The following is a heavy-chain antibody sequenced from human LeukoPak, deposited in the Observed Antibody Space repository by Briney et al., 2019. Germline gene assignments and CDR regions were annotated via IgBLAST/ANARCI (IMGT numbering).Heavy chain of an antibody. D-gene: IGHD3-22*01. CDR3: AKDRTYYYDSSGYYFDY. CDR1: GFTFSSYG. V-gene: IGHV3-30*02. J-gene: IGHJ4*02. CDR2: IRYDGSNK. Sequence: GGSLRLSCAASGFTFSSYGMHWVRQAPGKGLEWVAFIRYDGSNKYYADSVKGRFTISRDNSQNTLYLQMNSLRAEDTAVYYCAKDRTYYYDSSGYYFDYWGQGTLVTVSS.